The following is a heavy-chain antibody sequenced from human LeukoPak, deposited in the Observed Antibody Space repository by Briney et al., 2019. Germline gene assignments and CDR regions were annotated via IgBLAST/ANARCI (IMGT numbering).Heavy chain of an antibody. CDR3: ARQASQLWFDY. D-gene: IGHD3-10*01. CDR2: IIDSGGAT. Sequence: GGSLRLSCAASGFTFSTYAMSWVRQAPRRGLEWVSSIIDSGGATYYADSVKGRFTISRDNSKNTLYLQMNSLRAEDTAVYYCARQASQLWFDYWGQGTLVTVSS. CDR1: GFTFSTYA. V-gene: IGHV3-23*01. J-gene: IGHJ4*02.